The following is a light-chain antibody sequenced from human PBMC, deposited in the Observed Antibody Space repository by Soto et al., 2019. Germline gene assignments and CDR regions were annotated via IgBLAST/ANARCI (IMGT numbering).Light chain of an antibody. V-gene: IGKV3-15*01. J-gene: IGKJ5*01. CDR3: QKYNNWPFT. CDR2: DAS. CDR1: QSIRSH. Sequence: ILLTQSPATLSVSPGERATLSCRASQSIRSHLAWYQQKPGQPPRLLIYDASARATGIPARFSGSGSGTEFTLTISSLQSEDFAVYYCQKYNNWPFTFGQGTRLEIK.